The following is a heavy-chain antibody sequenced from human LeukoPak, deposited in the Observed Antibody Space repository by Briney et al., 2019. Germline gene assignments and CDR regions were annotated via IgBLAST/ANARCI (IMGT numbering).Heavy chain of an antibody. V-gene: IGHV4-4*07. CDR2: VYTSGST. Sequence: SETLSLTCSVSGGSISGYYWTWIRQPAGKGLEWIGRVYTSGSTHYNPSLKTRLTMSVDTSKNQFSLKLSSVTAADTAVYYCARLITGTTTAFDIWGQGTMVTASS. J-gene: IGHJ3*02. D-gene: IGHD1-7*01. CDR1: GGSISGYY. CDR3: ARLITGTTTAFDI.